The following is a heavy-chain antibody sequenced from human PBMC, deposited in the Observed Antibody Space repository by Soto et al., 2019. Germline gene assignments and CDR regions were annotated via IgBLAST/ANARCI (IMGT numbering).Heavy chain of an antibody. J-gene: IGHJ3*02. V-gene: IGHV3-30*18. Sequence: QVQLVESGGGVVQPGRSLRLSCAASGFTFSSYGMHWVRQAPGKGLEWVAVISYDGSNKYYADSVKGRFTISRDNSKNTLYLQMNSLRAEDTAVYYCAKEELLPIDAFDIWGQGTMVTVSS. CDR3: AKEELLPIDAFDI. D-gene: IGHD2-15*01. CDR2: ISYDGSNK. CDR1: GFTFSSYG.